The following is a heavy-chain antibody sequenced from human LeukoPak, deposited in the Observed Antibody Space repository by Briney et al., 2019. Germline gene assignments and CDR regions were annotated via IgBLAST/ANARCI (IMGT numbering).Heavy chain of an antibody. Sequence: PGGSLRLSCAASGFTFSSYAMSWVRQAPGKGLEWVSAISGSGGSTYYADSVKGRFTISRDNSKNTLYLQMNSLRAEDTAVYYCAKVRLPVYYDSSGYYYNYWGQGTLVTVSS. CDR2: ISGSGGST. D-gene: IGHD3-22*01. CDR3: AKVRLPVYYDSSGYYYNY. V-gene: IGHV3-23*01. CDR1: GFTFSSYA. J-gene: IGHJ4*02.